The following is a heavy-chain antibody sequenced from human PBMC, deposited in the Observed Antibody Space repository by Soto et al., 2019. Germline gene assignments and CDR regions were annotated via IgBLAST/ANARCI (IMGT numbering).Heavy chain of an antibody. J-gene: IGHJ4*02. CDR2: ISSSSSYI. D-gene: IGHD4-17*01. CDR1: GFTFSSYS. CDR3: ARDRLTTVTSNFDY. V-gene: IGHV3-21*01. Sequence: GGSLRLSCAASGFTFSSYSMNWVRQAPGKGLEWVSSISSSSSYIYYADSVKGRLTISRDNAKNSLYLQMNSLRAEDTAVYYCARDRLTTVTSNFDYWGQGTLVTVSS.